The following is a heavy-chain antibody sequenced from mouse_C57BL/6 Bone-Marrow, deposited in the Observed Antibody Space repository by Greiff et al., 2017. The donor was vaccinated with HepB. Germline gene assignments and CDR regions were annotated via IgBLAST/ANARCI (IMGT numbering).Heavy chain of an antibody. CDR2: ISYDGSN. V-gene: IGHV3-6*01. CDR3: ARALRPLDY. D-gene: IGHD3-2*02. CDR1: GYSITSGYY. J-gene: IGHJ2*01. Sequence: ESGPGLVKPSQSLSLTCSVTGYSITSGYYWNWIRQFPGNKLEWMGYISYDGSNNYNPSLKNRISITRDTSKNQFFLKLNSVTTEDTATYYCARALRPLDYWGQGTTLTVSS.